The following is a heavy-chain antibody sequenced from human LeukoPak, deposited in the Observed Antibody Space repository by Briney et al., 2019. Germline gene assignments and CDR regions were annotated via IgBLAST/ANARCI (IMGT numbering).Heavy chain of an antibody. CDR1: GDSISTYY. V-gene: IGHV4-59*01. CDR3: ARSYTNLLFFDF. D-gene: IGHD3-16*01. Sequence: SETLSLTCTVSGDSISTYYWSWIRQPPGKGLEWIGYIYCSGSANYNPSLMSRVTISVDTSNNQFSLKLSSVTAADTAVYYCARSYTNLLFFDFWGQGTLVPVSS. CDR2: IYCSGSA. J-gene: IGHJ4*02.